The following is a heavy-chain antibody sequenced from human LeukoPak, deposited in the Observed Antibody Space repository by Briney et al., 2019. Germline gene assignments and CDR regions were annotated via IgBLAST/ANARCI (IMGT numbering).Heavy chain of an antibody. CDR1: GYTFTTYG. CDR2: ISAYDHRT. V-gene: IGHV1-18*01. Sequence: ASVKVSCKASGYTFTTYGFNWVRQAPGQGLEWMGWISAYDHRTRYAQKFQGRVTLTTDRSTNTAYMELRSLRSDDTAVYYCAREGTDTIFGVKYCYYMDVWGKGTSVTVSS. D-gene: IGHD3-3*01. J-gene: IGHJ6*03. CDR3: AREGTDTIFGVKYCYYMDV.